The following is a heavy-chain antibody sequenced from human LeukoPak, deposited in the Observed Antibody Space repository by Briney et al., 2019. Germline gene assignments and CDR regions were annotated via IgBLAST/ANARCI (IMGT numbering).Heavy chain of an antibody. Sequence: GGSLRLSCAASGFTVSSNYMNWVRQAPGKGLEWVSVIYSAGSTYYADSVKGRFTISRDSSKNTLFLHMNTLRAEDTAIYYCAKEGRSLQTYWGQGTLVTVSS. D-gene: IGHD5-24*01. V-gene: IGHV3-53*01. CDR3: AKEGRSLQTY. J-gene: IGHJ4*02. CDR1: GFTVSSNY. CDR2: IYSAGST.